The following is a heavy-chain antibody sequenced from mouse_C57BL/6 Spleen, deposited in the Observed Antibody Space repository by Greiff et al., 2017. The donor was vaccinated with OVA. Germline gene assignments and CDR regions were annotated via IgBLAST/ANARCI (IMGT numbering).Heavy chain of an antibody. CDR2: IDPENGDT. Sequence: VQLQQSGAELVRPGASVKLSCTASGFNIKDDYMHWVKQRPEQGLEWIGWIDPENGDTEYASKFQGKATITADTSSNTAYLQLSSLTSEDTAVYYCTTDYDYDEGFDYWGQGTTLTVSS. CDR3: TTDYDYDEGFDY. V-gene: IGHV14-4*01. CDR1: GFNIKDDY. D-gene: IGHD2-4*01. J-gene: IGHJ2*01.